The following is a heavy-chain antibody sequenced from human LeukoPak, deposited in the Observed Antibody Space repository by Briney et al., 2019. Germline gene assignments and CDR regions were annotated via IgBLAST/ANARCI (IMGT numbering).Heavy chain of an antibody. J-gene: IGHJ5*02. Sequence: ASVKVSCKASGYTFTGYYMHWVRQAPGQGLEWMGRINPNSGGTNYAQKFQGRVTMTRDTSISTAYMELSRLRSDDTAVYYCARDLGRSGGWFDPWGQGTLVTVSS. D-gene: IGHD3-16*01. CDR1: GYTFTGYY. CDR3: ARDLGRSGGWFDP. V-gene: IGHV1-2*06. CDR2: INPNSGGT.